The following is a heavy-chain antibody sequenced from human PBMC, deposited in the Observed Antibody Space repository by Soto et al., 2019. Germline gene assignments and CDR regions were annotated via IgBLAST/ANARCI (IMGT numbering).Heavy chain of an antibody. CDR1: GGTFSTSA. CDR3: ARDKDRAXLGGNYYYIMDV. V-gene: IGHV1-69*12. J-gene: IGHJ6*02. Sequence: QVQVVQSGAEVKKPGSSVKVSCKTSGGTFSTSAISWVRQAPGQGLEWMGGIMPIFRTADYAQKFQGRVIITADESTTTAYLELSSLRSEDTAVYYCARDKDRAXLGGNYYYIMDVWGQGTTVTVTS. CDR2: IMPIFRTA.